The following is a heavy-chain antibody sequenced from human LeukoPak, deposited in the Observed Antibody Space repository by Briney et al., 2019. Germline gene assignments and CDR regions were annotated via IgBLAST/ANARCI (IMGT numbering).Heavy chain of an antibody. V-gene: IGHV3-30*03. J-gene: IGHJ3*02. CDR2: ITYDGYYK. CDR3: ASRNQYCGGDCFWAFDI. D-gene: IGHD2-21*02. CDR1: GFTFTSYG. Sequence: PGTSLRLSCAASGFTFTSYGMHWVRQAPGKGLEWVALITYDGYYKYYSDSVKGRLTISSDTSKNTLYLQMNSLRAEDTAVYYCASRNQYCGGDCFWAFDIRGQGTMVTVSS.